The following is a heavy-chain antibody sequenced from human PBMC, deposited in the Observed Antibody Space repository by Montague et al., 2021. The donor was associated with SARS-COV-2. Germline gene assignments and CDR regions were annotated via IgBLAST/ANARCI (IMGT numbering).Heavy chain of an antibody. J-gene: IGHJ6*04. D-gene: IGHD1-1*01. Sequence: CAISGDSVSRNSATWNWVRQSPSRGLEWLGRTYCRSKWDNYYAVSVRGPVTINPDTSKNQFSLQLTSVTPEDTAIYYCTSGREGNYNVMDVWGKRTTVTVSS. CDR2: TYCRSKWDN. CDR3: TSGREGNYNVMDV. V-gene: IGHV6-1*01. CDR1: GDSVSRNSAT.